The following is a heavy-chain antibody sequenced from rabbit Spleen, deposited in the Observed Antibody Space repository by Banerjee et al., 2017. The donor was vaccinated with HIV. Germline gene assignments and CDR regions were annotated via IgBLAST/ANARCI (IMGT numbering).Heavy chain of an antibody. V-gene: IGHV1S45*01. J-gene: IGHJ4*01. CDR1: GFSFSDRDV. Sequence: QEQLVESGGGLVQPEGSLTLTCKASGFSFSDRDVMCWVRQAPGKGLEWIACINTATGKPVYASWAKGRFTISRTSSTTVALQMTSLTAADTATYFCARDLAAVIGWNFALWGPGTLVTVS. CDR3: ARDLAAVIGWNFAL. D-gene: IGHD1-1*01. CDR2: INTATGKP.